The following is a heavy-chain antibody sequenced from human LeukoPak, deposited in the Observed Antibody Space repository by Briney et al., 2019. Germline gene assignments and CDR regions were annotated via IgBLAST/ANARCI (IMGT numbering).Heavy chain of an antibody. CDR2: IIPIFGTA. CDR3: ARDSGSGNNDY. V-gene: IGHV1-69*13. CDR1: GGTFSSYA. D-gene: IGHD1-26*01. Sequence: SVKVSCKASGGTFSSYAISWVRQAPGQGLEWMGGIIPIFGTANYAQKFQGRVTITADESATTAFMELSSLRSEDAAVYYCARDSGSGNNDYWGQGTLVTVSS. J-gene: IGHJ4*02.